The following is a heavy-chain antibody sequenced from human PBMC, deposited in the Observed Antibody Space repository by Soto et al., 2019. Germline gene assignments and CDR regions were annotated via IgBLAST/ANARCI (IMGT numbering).Heavy chain of an antibody. D-gene: IGHD2-21*01. CDR2: VSHDGSRQ. Sequence: QVQLVESGGGVVQPRTSLRLSCAGSGFTFRDYGMHWVRQAPGKGLEWLAVVSHDGSRQYYGDSVKGRFTVSRDNSKNMAYLQMTSLRVEDTAVYYCARHHSFCAAMSCYFDYWGQGSLVTVSA. J-gene: IGHJ4*02. CDR1: GFTFRDYG. CDR3: ARHHSFCAAMSCYFDY. V-gene: IGHV3-30*03.